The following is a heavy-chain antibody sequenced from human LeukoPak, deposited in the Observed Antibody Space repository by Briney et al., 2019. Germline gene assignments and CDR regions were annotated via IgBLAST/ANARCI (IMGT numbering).Heavy chain of an antibody. Sequence: GASVKVSCKASGYTFTSYAMNWVRQAPGQGLEWMGWINTSTGNPTYAQGFTGRFVFSLDTSVSTAYLQISSLKAEDTAVYYCARYYYDSSGYYYAHYYYGMDVWGQGTTVTVSS. J-gene: IGHJ6*02. V-gene: IGHV7-4-1*02. CDR3: ARYYYDSSGYYYAHYYYGMDV. CDR2: INTSTGNP. CDR1: GYTFTSYA. D-gene: IGHD3-22*01.